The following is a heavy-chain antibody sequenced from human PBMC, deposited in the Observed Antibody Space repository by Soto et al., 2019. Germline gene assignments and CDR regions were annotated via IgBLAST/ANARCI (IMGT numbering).Heavy chain of an antibody. J-gene: IGHJ4*02. CDR3: ARDRGPNALDY. CDR1: GLTFSTTW. V-gene: IGHV3-7*03. CDR2: INQDGSAT. D-gene: IGHD7-27*01. Sequence: EVQLVESGGGLVQPGGSLRLSCAVSGLTFSTTWRTWVRQAPGKGLEWLASINQDGSATYYVDSVKGRFTISRDNAKHSLTLQLNSLRAEDLATYDCARDRGPNALDYWGQGTLVTVSS.